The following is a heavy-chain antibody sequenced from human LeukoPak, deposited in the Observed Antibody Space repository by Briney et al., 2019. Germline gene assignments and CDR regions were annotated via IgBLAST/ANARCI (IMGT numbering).Heavy chain of an antibody. CDR1: GGSMSSFY. CDR2: MYYRGST. J-gene: IGHJ5*02. CDR3: ARGFSEEGWFDP. V-gene: IGHV4-59*01. D-gene: IGHD3-3*01. Sequence: SETLSLTCTVSGGSMSSFYWSWIRQPLGKGLEWIGYMYYRGSTNYNPSLKSRVTISVDASKNQISLNLTSVTAADTAVYYCARGFSEEGWFDPWGPGTLVTVSS.